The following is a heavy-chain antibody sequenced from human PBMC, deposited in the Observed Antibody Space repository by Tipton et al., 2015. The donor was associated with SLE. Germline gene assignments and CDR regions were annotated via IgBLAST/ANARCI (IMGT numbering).Heavy chain of an antibody. V-gene: IGHV4-59*12. CDR3: WGYYNYGMDV. CDR2: IYYTGST. D-gene: IGHD3-16*01. CDR1: GGSISTYY. J-gene: IGHJ6*02. Sequence: LRLSCTVSGGSISTYYWSWIRQPPGKGLEWIGYIYYTGSTNYNPSLKSRVTISVDRSKNQFSLKLTSVTAADTAVYYCWGYYNYGMDVWGQGTTVTVSS.